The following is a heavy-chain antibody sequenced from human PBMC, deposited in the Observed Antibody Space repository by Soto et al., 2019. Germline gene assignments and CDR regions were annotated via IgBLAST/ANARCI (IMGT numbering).Heavy chain of an antibody. CDR2: IYHSGST. Sequence: QVQLQESGPGLVKPSQTLSLTCTVSGDSISRGGYYWNWLRQHPRKGLEWIGYIYHSGSTIYNPSLKSRVTISVNTSTNRLSLELSNVTPAGTAVYYCARDGAGAYGLGWFDPWGQGILVTVSS. CDR3: ARDGAGAYGLGWFDP. CDR1: GDSISRGGYY. J-gene: IGHJ5*02. D-gene: IGHD2-21*01. V-gene: IGHV4-31*03.